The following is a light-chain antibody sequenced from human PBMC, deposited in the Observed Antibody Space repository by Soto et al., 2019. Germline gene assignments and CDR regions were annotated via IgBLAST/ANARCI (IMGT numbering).Light chain of an antibody. J-gene: IGKJ4*01. CDR3: MQATQFPLT. CDR2: KIS. V-gene: IGKV2-24*01. CDR1: QILVHSDGNTY. Sequence: DIVMTQTPLFSPVTLVHPASISFRSSQILVHSDGNTYLSWLQQRPGQPPRLLIYKISTRFSGVPDRFSGSGAGTDFTLKISRVEAEDVGVYYCMQATQFPLTFGGGTKVDIK.